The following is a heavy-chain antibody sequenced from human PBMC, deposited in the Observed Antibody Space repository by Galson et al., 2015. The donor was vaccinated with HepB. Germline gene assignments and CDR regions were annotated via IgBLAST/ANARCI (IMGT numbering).Heavy chain of an antibody. CDR2: IYTSEST. V-gene: IGHV4-61*02. CDR1: GGSISSGSYY. CDR3: AGTTGWSGYLFDY. D-gene: IGHD3-3*01. Sequence: TLSLTCTVSGGSISSGSYYWSWIRQPAGKGLEWIGRIYTSESTNYNPSLKSRVTISVDTSKNQFSLKLSSVTAADTAVYYCAGTTGWSGYLFDYWGQGTLVTVSS. J-gene: IGHJ4*02.